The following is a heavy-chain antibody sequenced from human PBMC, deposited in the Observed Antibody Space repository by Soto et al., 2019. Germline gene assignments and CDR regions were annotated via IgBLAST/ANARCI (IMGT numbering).Heavy chain of an antibody. V-gene: IGHV3-7*01. CDR2: IKEDGSEI. J-gene: IGHJ4*02. Sequence: GGSLRLSCAVSGFNVRSYWRSWVRQAPGKGLEWVASIKEDGSEIYYLQSVRGRFAISRDSAGNALQLAMNYLSAEDTATYFSARDIGFDYVNWGQGTLVTVSS. CDR1: GFNVRSYW. CDR3: ARDIGFDYVN. D-gene: IGHD3-16*01.